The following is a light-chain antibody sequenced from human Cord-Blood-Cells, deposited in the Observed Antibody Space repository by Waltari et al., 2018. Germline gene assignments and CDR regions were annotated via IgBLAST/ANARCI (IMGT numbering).Light chain of an antibody. CDR1: TSDVGGYNY. V-gene: IGLV2-14*01. CDR2: DVS. J-gene: IGLJ2*01. Sequence: QSALTQPASVSGSPGQSTTISCSGTTSDVGGYNYSSWYQQHPGKAPKLLIYDVSNRPSGVSNRFSGSKSGNTASLTISGLQAEDEADYYCSSYTSSSTLVFGGGTKLTVL. CDR3: SSYTSSSTLV.